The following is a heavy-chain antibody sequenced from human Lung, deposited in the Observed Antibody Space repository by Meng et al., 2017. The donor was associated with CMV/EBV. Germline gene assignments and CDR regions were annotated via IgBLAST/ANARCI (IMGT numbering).Heavy chain of an antibody. CDR2: IYSGGST. V-gene: IGHV3-53*01. CDR1: GFTVSSNY. CDR3: ARGQGYDFWSGVYYYYGMDV. D-gene: IGHD3-3*01. J-gene: IGHJ6*02. Sequence: GGSXRLXCAASGFTVSSNYMSWVRQAPGKGLEWVSVIYSGGSTYYADSVKGRFTISRDNSKNTLYLQMNSLRAEDTAVYYCARGQGYDFWSGVYYYYGMDVWGQGTTVTVSS.